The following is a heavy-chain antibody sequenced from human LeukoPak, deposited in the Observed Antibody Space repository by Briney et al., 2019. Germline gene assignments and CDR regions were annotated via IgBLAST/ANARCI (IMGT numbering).Heavy chain of an antibody. D-gene: IGHD1-26*01. Sequence: GGSLRLSCAASGFTFSSYAMSWVRQAPGKGLEWVSAISGSGGSTYYADSVKGRFTISRDNSKNTLYLQMNSLRAEDTAIYYCAKASGPWLGSYYFDYWGQGTLVTVSS. CDR1: GFTFSSYA. CDR2: ISGSGGST. J-gene: IGHJ4*02. V-gene: IGHV3-23*01. CDR3: AKASGPWLGSYYFDY.